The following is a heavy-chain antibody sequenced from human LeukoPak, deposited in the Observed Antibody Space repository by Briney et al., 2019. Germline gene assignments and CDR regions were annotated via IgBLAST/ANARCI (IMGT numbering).Heavy chain of an antibody. Sequence: PGGSLRLSCAASGFTFSSYSMNWVRQAPGKGLEWVSSISSSSSYIYYADSVKGRFTISRDNAKNSLYLQMNSLRAEDTAVHYCARERCSGGSCFYDYWGQGTLVTVSS. J-gene: IGHJ4*02. V-gene: IGHV3-21*01. CDR1: GFTFSSYS. CDR3: ARERCSGGSCFYDY. CDR2: ISSSSSYI. D-gene: IGHD2-15*01.